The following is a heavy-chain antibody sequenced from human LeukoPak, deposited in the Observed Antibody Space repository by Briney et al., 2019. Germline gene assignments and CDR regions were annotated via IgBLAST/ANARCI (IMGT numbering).Heavy chain of an antibody. V-gene: IGHV1-69*04. Sequence: SVKVSCKASGGTFSSYAISWVRQAPGQGLEWMGRIIPILGIANYAQKFQGRVTITADKSTSTAYMELSSLRSEDTAVYYCARVGLPAVAEGGYFDYWGQGTLVTVSS. J-gene: IGHJ4*02. CDR2: IIPILGIA. D-gene: IGHD6-19*01. CDR3: ARVGLPAVAEGGYFDY. CDR1: GGTFSSYA.